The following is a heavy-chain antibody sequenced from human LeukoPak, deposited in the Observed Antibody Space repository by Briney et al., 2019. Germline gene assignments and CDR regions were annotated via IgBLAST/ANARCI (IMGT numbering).Heavy chain of an antibody. Sequence: PSETLSLTCTVSGGPISSGGYYWSWIRQPPGKGLEWIGYIYHSGSTYYNPSLKSRVTISVDRSKNQFSLKLSSVTAADTAVYYCARDPQLDAFDIWGQGTMVAVSS. V-gene: IGHV4-30-2*01. J-gene: IGHJ3*02. D-gene: IGHD6-6*01. CDR1: GGPISSGGYY. CDR2: IYHSGST. CDR3: ARDPQLDAFDI.